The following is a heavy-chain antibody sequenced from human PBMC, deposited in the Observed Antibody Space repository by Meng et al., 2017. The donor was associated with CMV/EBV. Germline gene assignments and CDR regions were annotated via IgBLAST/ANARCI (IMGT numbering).Heavy chain of an antibody. CDR2: IRYDGSNK. V-gene: IGHV3-30*02. CDR1: GCTFSSYG. CDR3: AKQGYDFWSGSFDY. D-gene: IGHD3-3*01. J-gene: IGHJ4*02. Sequence: QGSLGVSGGVVVQPGGSLSLACAASGCTFSSYGMHWVRQAPGKGLEWVAFIRYDGSNKYYADSVKGRFTISRDNSKNTLYLQMNSLRAEDTAVYYCAKQGYDFWSGSFDYWGQGTLVTASS.